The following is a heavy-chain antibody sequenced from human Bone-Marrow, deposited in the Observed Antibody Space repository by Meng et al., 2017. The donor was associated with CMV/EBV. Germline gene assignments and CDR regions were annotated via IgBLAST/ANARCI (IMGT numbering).Heavy chain of an antibody. CDR3: ASSPPSTSALH. J-gene: IGHJ4*02. V-gene: IGHV5-51*01. D-gene: IGHD2-2*01. CDR1: GYSFTYSW. Sequence: SCQGSGYSFTYSWICWVRQMPGKGLEWMGIIYPGDSDTRYSPSFQGQVTLSADKSISTAYLQWSSLKASDTAMYYCASSPPSTSALHWGQGTLVTVSS. CDR2: IYPGDSDT.